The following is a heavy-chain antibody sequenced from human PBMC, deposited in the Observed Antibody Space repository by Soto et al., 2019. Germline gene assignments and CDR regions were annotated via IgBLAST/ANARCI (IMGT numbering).Heavy chain of an antibody. V-gene: IGHV1-18*01. Sequence: ASVKVSCKASGYTFTSYGISWVRQAPGQGLEWMGWISAYNGNTNYAQKLQGRVTMTTDTSTSTAYMELRSLRSDDTAVYYCARVERIFGVANNWFDPWGQGTLVTVSS. CDR2: ISAYNGNT. CDR3: ARVERIFGVANNWFDP. J-gene: IGHJ5*02. CDR1: GYTFTSYG. D-gene: IGHD3-3*01.